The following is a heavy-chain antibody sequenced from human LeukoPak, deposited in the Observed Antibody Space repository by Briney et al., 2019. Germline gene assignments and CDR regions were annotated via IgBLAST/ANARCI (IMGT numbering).Heavy chain of an antibody. CDR2: IIPIFGTA. D-gene: IGHD2-2*01. Sequence: AASVTVSCKASGGTFSSYAIGWVRQAPGQGLEWMGGIIPIFGTANYAQKFQGRVTITADESTSTAYMELSSLRSEDTAVYYCASCLQGTRSKMWPPLDPWGQGTLVTVSS. CDR3: ASCLQGTRSKMWPPLDP. V-gene: IGHV1-69*13. CDR1: GGTFSSYA. J-gene: IGHJ5*02.